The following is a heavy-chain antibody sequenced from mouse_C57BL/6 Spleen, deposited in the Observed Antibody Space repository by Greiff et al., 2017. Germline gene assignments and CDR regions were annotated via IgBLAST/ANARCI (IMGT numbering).Heavy chain of an antibody. CDR1: GFSFNTYA. V-gene: IGHV10-1*01. CDR2: IRSKSNNYAT. J-gene: IGHJ3*01. D-gene: IGHD2-5*01. CDR3: VRPAYYSNLWFAY. Sequence: EADGGLVQPKGSLKLSCAASGFSFNTYAMNWVRQAPGKGLEWVARIRSKSNNYATYYADSVKDRFTISRDDSESMLYLQMNNLKTEDTAMYYCVRPAYYSNLWFAYWGQGTLVTVSA.